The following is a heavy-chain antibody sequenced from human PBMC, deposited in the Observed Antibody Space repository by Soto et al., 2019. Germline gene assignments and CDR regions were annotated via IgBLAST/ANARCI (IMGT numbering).Heavy chain of an antibody. D-gene: IGHD3-16*01. J-gene: IGHJ5*02. CDR1: GGSFSSSSYY. CDR2: IYYSGST. CDR3: ARPPLGGA. V-gene: IGHV4-39*01. Sequence: SETLSLTCTVSGGSFSSSSYYWGWIRQPPGKGLEWIGTIYYSGSTYCNPSLKSRVTISVDTSKNQFSLKLSSVTAADTAVYYCARPPLGGAWGQGTLVTVSS.